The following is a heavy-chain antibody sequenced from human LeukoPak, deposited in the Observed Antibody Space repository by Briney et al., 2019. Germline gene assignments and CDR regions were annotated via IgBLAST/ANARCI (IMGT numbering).Heavy chain of an antibody. Sequence: GGSLRLSCAASGFTFSSYGMHWVRQAPGKGLEWVANIKQDGSEKYYVDSVKGRFTISRDNAKNSLYLQMNSLRAEDTAVYYCARGAITMVRGIYFDYWGQGTLVTVSS. CDR2: IKQDGSEK. CDR3: ARGAITMVRGIYFDY. J-gene: IGHJ4*02. D-gene: IGHD3-10*01. CDR1: GFTFSSYG. V-gene: IGHV3-7*01.